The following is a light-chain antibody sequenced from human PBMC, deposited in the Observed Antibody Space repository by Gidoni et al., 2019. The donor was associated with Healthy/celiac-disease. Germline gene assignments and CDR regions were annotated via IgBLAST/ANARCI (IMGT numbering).Light chain of an antibody. Sequence: SQSISSWLAWYQQKPGKAPKLLIYKASSLESGVPSRFSGSGSGTEFTLTISSLQPDDFATYYCQQYNSYRTFGQGTKVEIK. CDR3: QQYNSYRT. V-gene: IGKV1-5*03. CDR2: KAS. CDR1: QSISSW. J-gene: IGKJ1*01.